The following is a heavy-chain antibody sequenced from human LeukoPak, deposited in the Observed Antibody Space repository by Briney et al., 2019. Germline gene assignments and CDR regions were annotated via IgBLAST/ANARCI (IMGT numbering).Heavy chain of an antibody. J-gene: IGHJ4*02. CDR2: IYSGGST. V-gene: IGHV3-66*01. D-gene: IGHD3-22*01. Sequence: GGSLRLSCAASGFTVSSNYMSWVRQAPGKGLEWVSVIYSGGSTYCADSVKGRFTISRDNSKNTLYLQMNSLRAEDTAVYYCARDRGYYDSSGYTQWGQGTLVTVSS. CDR1: GFTVSSNY. CDR3: ARDRGYYDSSGYTQ.